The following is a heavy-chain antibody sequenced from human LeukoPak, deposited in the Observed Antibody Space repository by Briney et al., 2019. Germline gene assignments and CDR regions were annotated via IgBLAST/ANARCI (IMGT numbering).Heavy chain of an antibody. CDR1: GYTFTSFG. J-gene: IGHJ4*02. Sequence: ASVKVSCKASGYTFTSFGISWERQAPGQGLEWMGWISAYNGNTTYAQKLQGRVTMTTDTPTSTAYMELRSLRSDDTAVYFCARDRGGFDFWGQGTLVTVSS. D-gene: IGHD5-12*01. CDR3: ARDRGGFDF. CDR2: ISAYNGNT. V-gene: IGHV1-18*01.